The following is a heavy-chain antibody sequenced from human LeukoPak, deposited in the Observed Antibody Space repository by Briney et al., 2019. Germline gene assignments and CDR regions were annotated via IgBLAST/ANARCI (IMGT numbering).Heavy chain of an antibody. CDR1: GGSISSSSYY. Sequence: PSETLSLTCTVSGGSISSSSYYWGWIRQPPGKGLEWIGSIYYSGSTYYNPSLKSRVTISVDTSKNQFSLKLSSVTAADTAVYYCARDLRRLFNSYDAFDIWGQGTMVTVSS. J-gene: IGHJ3*02. CDR3: ARDLRRLFNSYDAFDI. D-gene: IGHD3-22*01. V-gene: IGHV4-39*07. CDR2: IYYSGST.